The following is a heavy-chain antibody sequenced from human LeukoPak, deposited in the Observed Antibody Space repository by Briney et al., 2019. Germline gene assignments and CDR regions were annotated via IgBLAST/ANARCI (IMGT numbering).Heavy chain of an antibody. J-gene: IGHJ3*02. V-gene: IGHV4-30-2*01. D-gene: IGHD7-27*01. CDR1: GGSISSGGYS. CDR3: ARDRSQNWGDDAFDI. CDR2: IYHSGST. Sequence: MTSETLSLTCAVSGGSISSGGYSWSWIRQPPGKGLEWIGYIYHSGSTNYNPSLKSRVTISLDTSKKQFSLKLSSVTAADTAVYYCARDRSQNWGDDAFDIWGQGIMVTVSS.